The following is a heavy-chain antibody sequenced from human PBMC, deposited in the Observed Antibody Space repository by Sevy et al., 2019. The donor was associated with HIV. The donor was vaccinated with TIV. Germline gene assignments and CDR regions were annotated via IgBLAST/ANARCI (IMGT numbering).Heavy chain of an antibody. CDR3: ALAGCAKPHDY. J-gene: IGHJ4*02. V-gene: IGHV3-23*01. Sequence: GGSLRLSCAASGFTFSKYSMSWVRQPPGKGLEWVSTLSFGCGEIKYADSVKGRFIISRDNAKSSVYLQITYLRPEDTAVYYRALAGCAKPHDYWGQGTLVTVSS. CDR1: GFTFSKYS. D-gene: IGHD2-2*02. CDR2: LSFGCGEI.